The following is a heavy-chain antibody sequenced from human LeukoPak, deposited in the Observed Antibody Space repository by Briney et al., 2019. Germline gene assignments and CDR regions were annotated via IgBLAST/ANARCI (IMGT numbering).Heavy chain of an antibody. J-gene: IGHJ6*02. D-gene: IGHD2-2*01. Sequence: ASVKVPCKVSGDTLSELSIHWVRQAPGKGLEWMGGSNLEDFETVYAQRFEGRLTVTDDTSTDTAYMELSSLGSEDTAVYYCATGTPAELRGLDVWGQGTTVTVS. V-gene: IGHV1-24*01. CDR1: GDTLSELS. CDR3: ATGTPAELRGLDV. CDR2: SNLEDFET.